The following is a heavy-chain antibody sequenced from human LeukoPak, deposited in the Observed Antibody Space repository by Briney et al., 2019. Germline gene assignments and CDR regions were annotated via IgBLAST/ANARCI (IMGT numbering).Heavy chain of an antibody. CDR1: GFTFSSYA. CDR2: ISGSGGST. D-gene: IGHD3-16*02. V-gene: IGHV3-23*01. CDR3: ARWGRFRGRYFDY. Sequence: GGSLRLSCAASGFTFSSYAMSWVRQAPGKGLEWVSAISGSGGSTYYADSVKGRFTISRDNSKNTLYLQMNSLRAEDTAVYYCARWGRFRGRYFDYWGQGTLVIVSS. J-gene: IGHJ4*02.